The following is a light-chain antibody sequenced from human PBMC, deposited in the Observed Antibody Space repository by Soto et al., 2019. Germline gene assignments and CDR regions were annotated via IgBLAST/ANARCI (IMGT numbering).Light chain of an antibody. V-gene: IGKV3-15*01. J-gene: IGKJ2*01. Sequence: EIVMTQSPATLSVSPGERATLSCRAGQSVSSNLAWYQQNPGQAPRLLIYGASTRATGIPARFSGSGSGTEFTLTISNLQSEDFAVYYCQQYNNWPPITFGQGTKLEIK. CDR1: QSVSSN. CDR2: GAS. CDR3: QQYNNWPPIT.